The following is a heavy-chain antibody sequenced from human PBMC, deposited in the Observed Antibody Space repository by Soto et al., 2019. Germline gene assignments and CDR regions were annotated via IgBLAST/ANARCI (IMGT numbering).Heavy chain of an antibody. Sequence: QVQLVQSGAEVRKPGASVNVSCKASGYTFTTYGISWVRQAPGQGLEWMGWISGYNGHTKYAQKFQGRVTMTTDTSTSTVYMDLRSLRSDDTAVYYCAREGEMPYYYYGLDLWGQGTTVTVSS. CDR3: AREGEMPYYYYGLDL. V-gene: IGHV1-18*01. CDR2: ISGYNGHT. J-gene: IGHJ6*02. D-gene: IGHD2-2*01. CDR1: GYTFTTYG.